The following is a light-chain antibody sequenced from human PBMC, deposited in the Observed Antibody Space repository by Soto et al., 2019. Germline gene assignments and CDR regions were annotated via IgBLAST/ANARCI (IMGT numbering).Light chain of an antibody. V-gene: IGKV1-5*01. CDR1: QSISIW. CDR2: DTS. J-gene: IGKJ4*01. CDR3: QQHHSLLT. Sequence: DIQMTQSPSTLSASVGDRVTITCRASQSISIWLAWYKQEPGKAPKLLIYDTSSLESGVPSRFSGSGSGTEYILTISNLRPDDFATYYCQQHHSLLTFGGGTKVEI.